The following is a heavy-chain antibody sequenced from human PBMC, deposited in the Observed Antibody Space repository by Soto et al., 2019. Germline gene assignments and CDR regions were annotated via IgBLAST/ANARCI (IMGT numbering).Heavy chain of an antibody. Sequence: ASVKVSCKASGYTFTSYAMHWVRQAPGQRLEWMGWINAGNGNTKYSQKFQGRVTITRDTSASTAYMELSSLRSEDTAVYYCARSGFFYYDSSGYRRFDYWGQGTLVPVS. V-gene: IGHV1-3*01. CDR3: ARSGFFYYDSSGYRRFDY. CDR2: INAGNGNT. CDR1: GYTFTSYA. D-gene: IGHD3-22*01. J-gene: IGHJ4*02.